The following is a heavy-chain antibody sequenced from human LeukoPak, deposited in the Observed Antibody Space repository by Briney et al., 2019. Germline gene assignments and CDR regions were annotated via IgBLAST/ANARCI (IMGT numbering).Heavy chain of an antibody. CDR3: AKGRDGYNSAFDI. J-gene: IGHJ3*02. Sequence: GGSLRPSCAASGFTFSSYAMTWVRQAPGKGLEWVSGISGSGGSTYHADSVKGRFTISRENSKNTLYLQTNSLRAEDTAVYYCAKGRDGYNSAFDIWGQGAMVTVSS. V-gene: IGHV3-23*01. CDR1: GFTFSSYA. D-gene: IGHD5-12*01. CDR2: ISGSGGST.